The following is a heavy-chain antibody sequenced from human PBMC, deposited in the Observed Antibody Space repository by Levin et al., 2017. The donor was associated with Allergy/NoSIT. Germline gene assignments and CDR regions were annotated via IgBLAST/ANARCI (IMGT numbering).Heavy chain of an antibody. Sequence: ASVKVSCKASGYTFTSYAMNWVRQAPGQGLEWMGWINTSTGNPTYAQGFTGRFVFSLDTSVSTAYLQISSLKAEDTAVYYCARGPRGGNWNGYYFDYWGQGTLVTVSS. J-gene: IGHJ4*02. CDR3: ARGPRGGNWNGYYFDY. CDR1: GYTFTSYA. D-gene: IGHD1-20*01. V-gene: IGHV7-4-1*02. CDR2: INTSTGNP.